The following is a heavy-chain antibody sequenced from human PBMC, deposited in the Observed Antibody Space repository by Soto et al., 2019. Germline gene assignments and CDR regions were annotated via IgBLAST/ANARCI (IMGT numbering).Heavy chain of an antibody. CDR3: AKVRQRFLDILTGATNFDS. CDR2: ISSDGDLR. Sequence: EVHLLGSGGDLVKPGGSLRLSCEVSGFTFNNFAMSWVRQSPGKGLEWVSTISSDGDLRHYAESVKGRFTISRDKSKSSLFLQMNSLRAEDTALYFCAKVRQRFLDILTGATNFDSWGQGTLVTVSS. J-gene: IGHJ4*02. D-gene: IGHD3-9*01. V-gene: IGHV3-23*01. CDR1: GFTFNNFA.